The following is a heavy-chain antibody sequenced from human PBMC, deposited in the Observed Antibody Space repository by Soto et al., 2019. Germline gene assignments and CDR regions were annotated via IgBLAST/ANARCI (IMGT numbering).Heavy chain of an antibody. D-gene: IGHD2-2*01. J-gene: IGHJ5*02. V-gene: IGHV3-73*01. CDR1: GFTFGGSP. Sequence: EAQLVQSGGGLVQPGGSLQLSCAASGFTFGGSPVHWVRQASGKGLEWVGRIRSDSASSAIAYAASVRGRFTLARDDSKTTAYLQVNSLEVEDTALYYSVLEGFRRTGCYSLDLWGQGNQVTVSS. CDR3: VLEGFRRTGCYSLDL. CDR2: IRSDSASSAI.